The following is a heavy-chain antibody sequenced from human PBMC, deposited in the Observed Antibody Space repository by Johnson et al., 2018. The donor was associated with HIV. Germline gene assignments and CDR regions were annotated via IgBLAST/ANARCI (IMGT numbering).Heavy chain of an antibody. CDR3: AKDRGYGGNLDAFDI. CDR1: GFIFSSYS. V-gene: IGHV3-13*01. Sequence: VQLVESGGGVVQPGRSLRLSCAASGFIFSSYSMHWVRQATGKGLEWVSAIGTAGDTYYPGSVKGRFTISRDNSKNTLYLQMNSLRAEDTAVYYCAKDRGYGGNLDAFDIWGQG. CDR2: IGTAGDT. J-gene: IGHJ3*02. D-gene: IGHD4-23*01.